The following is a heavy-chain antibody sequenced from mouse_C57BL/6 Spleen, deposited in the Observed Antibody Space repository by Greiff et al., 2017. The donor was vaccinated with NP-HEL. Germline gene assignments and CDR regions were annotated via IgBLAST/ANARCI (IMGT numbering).Heavy chain of an antibody. J-gene: IGHJ4*01. Sequence: VQLQQPGAELVRPGSLVKLSCKASGYTFTSYWMHWVKQRPIQGLEWIGNIDPSDSETHYNQKFKDKATLTVDKSSSTAYMQLSSLTSEDSAVYYCARRSGYYYYYAMDYWGQGTSVTVSS. CDR2: IDPSDSET. CDR3: ARRSGYYYYYAMDY. CDR1: GYTFTSYW. D-gene: IGHD2-3*01. V-gene: IGHV1-52*01.